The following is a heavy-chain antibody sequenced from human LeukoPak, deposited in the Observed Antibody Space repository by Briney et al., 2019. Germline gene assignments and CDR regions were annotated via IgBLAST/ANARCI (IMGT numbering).Heavy chain of an antibody. CDR3: ARGFMATIYYEFDY. V-gene: IGHV3-23*01. J-gene: IGHJ4*02. CDR2: ISDSGDRA. CDR1: GFTFSSYA. Sequence: HPGGSLRLSCAASGFTFSSYAMSWVRRAPGKGLEWVSGISDSGDRAHYADSVKGRFTISRDNAKNSLYLQMNSLRAEDTAVYYCARGFMATIYYEFDYWGQGTLVTVSS. D-gene: IGHD5-24*01.